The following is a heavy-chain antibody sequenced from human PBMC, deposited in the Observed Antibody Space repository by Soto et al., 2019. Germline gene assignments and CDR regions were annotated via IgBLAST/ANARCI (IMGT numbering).Heavy chain of an antibody. Sequence: EVNLVESGGGLVKPGGSLRLSCAVSGFTCSSCTMNWVRQAPGKGLEWLSSISPSTSHIYYADSVKGRFTISRDNAKNSLFLQMNSLRAEDTAVYYCSGCSGGACHQNYGMDVWGQGTTVTVSS. D-gene: IGHD2-15*01. J-gene: IGHJ6*02. CDR3: SGCSGGACHQNYGMDV. CDR2: ISPSTSHI. V-gene: IGHV3-21*01. CDR1: GFTCSSCT.